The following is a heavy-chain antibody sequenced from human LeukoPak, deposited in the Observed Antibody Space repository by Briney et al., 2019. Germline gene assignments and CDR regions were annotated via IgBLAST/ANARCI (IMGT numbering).Heavy chain of an antibody. CDR3: ARESGGYSYGLYYFDY. V-gene: IGHV1-18*01. D-gene: IGHD5-18*01. Sequence: GASVKVSCKASGYTFTSYGISWVRQAPGQGLEWMGWISAYNGNTNYAQKLQGRVTMTTDTSTSTAYMEPRSLRSDDTAVYYCARESGGYSYGLYYFDYWGQGTLVTVSS. CDR2: ISAYNGNT. J-gene: IGHJ4*02. CDR1: GYTFTSYG.